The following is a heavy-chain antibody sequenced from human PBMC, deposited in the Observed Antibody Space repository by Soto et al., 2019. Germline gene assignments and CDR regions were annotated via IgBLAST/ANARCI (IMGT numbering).Heavy chain of an antibody. CDR1: GYIFTNFA. CDR2: ISAGNGNR. J-gene: IGHJ4*02. V-gene: IGHV1-3*01. CDR3: ARGWGGVVTPGTRLYF. D-gene: IGHD2-8*02. Sequence: QVQLVQSGAEVKKPGASVKVSCKASGYIFTNFAMHWVRQAPGQRPEWMGWISAGNGNRQYSQRFQGRVTITTDTPATSAYMELSSLRSEDTAVYYCARGWGGVVTPGTRLYFWGQGTLVTVSS.